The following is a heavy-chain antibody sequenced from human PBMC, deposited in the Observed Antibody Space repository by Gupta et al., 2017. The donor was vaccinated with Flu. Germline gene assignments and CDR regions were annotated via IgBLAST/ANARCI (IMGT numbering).Heavy chain of an antibody. V-gene: IGHV1-2*02. Sequence: IHWVRQAPGQVLEWIGWINSKTGDTKDIPTFQGRVTMTRDTSLATAYMELSSLISDDTAVYFGARGGLGADWNDGTDGGDPWGQGSRGTVSS. D-gene: IGHD1-1*01. CDR3: ARGGLGADWNDGTDGGDP. CDR2: INSKTGDT. J-gene: IGHJ5*02.